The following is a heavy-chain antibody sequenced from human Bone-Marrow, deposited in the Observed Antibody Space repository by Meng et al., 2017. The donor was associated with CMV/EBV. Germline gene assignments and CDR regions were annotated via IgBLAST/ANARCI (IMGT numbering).Heavy chain of an antibody. J-gene: IGHJ6*02. CDR1: GYSFTSYW. CDR3: ARQGRTMVRGVIPRYGMDV. CDR2: IYPGDSDT. V-gene: IGHV5-51*01. D-gene: IGHD3-10*01. Sequence: GGSLRLSCKGSGYSFTSYWIGWVRQMPGKGLEWMGIIYPGDSDTRYSPSFQGQVTISADKSISTAYLQWSSLKASDTAMYYCARQGRTMVRGVIPRYGMDVWGQGTTVTVSS.